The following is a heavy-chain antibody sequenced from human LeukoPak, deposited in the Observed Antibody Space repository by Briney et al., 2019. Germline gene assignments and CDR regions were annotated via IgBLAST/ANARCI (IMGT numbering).Heavy chain of an antibody. CDR2: IYHSGST. CDR1: GGSISSGGYY. Sequence: TLSLTCTVSGGSISSGGYYWSWIRQPPGKGLEWIGYIYHSGSTYYNPSLKSRVTISVDTSKNQFSLKLSSVTAADTAVYYCARRTVTTLPFFDYWGQGTLVTVSS. J-gene: IGHJ4*02. CDR3: ARRTVTTLPFFDY. V-gene: IGHV4-30-2*01. D-gene: IGHD4-17*01.